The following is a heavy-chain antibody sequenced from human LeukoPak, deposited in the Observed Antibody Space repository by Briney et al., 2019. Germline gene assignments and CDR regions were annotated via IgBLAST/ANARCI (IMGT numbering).Heavy chain of an antibody. CDR1: GGSISSGSYY. CDR2: IYTSGNT. CDR3: AREPVGLTNRGVDY. D-gene: IGHD1-14*01. J-gene: IGHJ4*02. V-gene: IGHV4-61*09. Sequence: PSETLSLTCTVSGGSISSGSYYWSWIRQPAGKGLEWIGHIYTSGNTNYNPSLKSRVTISVDTSKNQFSLKLSSVTAADTAVYYCAREPVGLTNRGVDYWGQGTLVTVSS.